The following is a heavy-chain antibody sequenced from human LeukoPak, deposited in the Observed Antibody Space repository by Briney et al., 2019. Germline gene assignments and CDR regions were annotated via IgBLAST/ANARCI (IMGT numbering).Heavy chain of an antibody. Sequence: ASVNVSCTVSGYTLTELSMHWVRQAPGKGLEWMGGFDPEDGETIYAQKFQGRVTMTEDTSTDTAYMELSSLRSEDTAVYYCATAVVTYYDFWSGYYTYWGQGTLVTVSS. V-gene: IGHV1-24*01. J-gene: IGHJ4*02. CDR1: GYTLTELS. CDR2: FDPEDGET. D-gene: IGHD3-3*01. CDR3: ATAVVTYYDFWSGYYTY.